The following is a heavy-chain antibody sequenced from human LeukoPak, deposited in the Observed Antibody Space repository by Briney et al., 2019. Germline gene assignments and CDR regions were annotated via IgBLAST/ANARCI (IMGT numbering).Heavy chain of an antibody. CDR2: INPNNGDT. V-gene: IGHV1-2*02. J-gene: IGHJ4*02. Sequence: GGSVTVSLPPAGYTFTGHYMHWVRQAPGQGLEWMAWINPNNGDTNYAQMFQGRVTVTRDMSISTAYMELRSLRSDDTAVYYCARARGVGTIFNIDYWGQGNLVSVSS. CDR3: ARARGVGTIFNIDY. CDR1: GYTFTGHY. D-gene: IGHD3-10*01.